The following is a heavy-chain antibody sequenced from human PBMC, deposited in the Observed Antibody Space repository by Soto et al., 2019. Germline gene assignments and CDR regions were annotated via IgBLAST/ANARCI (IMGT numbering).Heavy chain of an antibody. D-gene: IGHD5-18*01. CDR3: VRDRDLDRDMVHADL. J-gene: IGHJ4*01. CDR1: GFTISGCS. CDR2: ITIRTGNI. V-gene: IGHV3-48*02. Sequence: GGSLRLSCEASGFTISGCSMNWVRQAPGKGLEWLAYITIRTGNIVYADSVRGRITISADNAENSVFLQMNSLRDEDTAVYFCVRDRDLDRDMVHADLWGQGTLVTVSS.